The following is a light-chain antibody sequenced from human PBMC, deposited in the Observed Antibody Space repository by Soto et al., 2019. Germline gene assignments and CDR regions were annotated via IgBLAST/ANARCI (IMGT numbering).Light chain of an antibody. J-gene: IGLJ2*01. V-gene: IGLV2-14*03. Sequence: SALTQPASVSGSPGQSITISCTGTSSDIGRYNYVSWYQQHPGRAPRLIIYEVKNRPAGVSNRFSGSKSGNTASLNISGLQAADEADYYCCSYTRSSTLLFGGGTKVTVL. CDR3: CSYTRSSTLL. CDR1: SSDIGRYNY. CDR2: EVK.